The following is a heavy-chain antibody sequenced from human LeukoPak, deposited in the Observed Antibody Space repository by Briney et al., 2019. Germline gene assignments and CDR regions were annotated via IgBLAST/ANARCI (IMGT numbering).Heavy chain of an antibody. Sequence: GGSLRLSCEASGFSSSEYGMHWVRQGPGKRREGVAFIRSDGSNKYYADSVKGRFTVSRDNSKKTLYLQMNSLRGEDTAVYYCAKDHCSRCSEDDYLDSWGQGTLVTVSS. CDR1: GFSSSEYG. CDR2: IRSDGSNK. V-gene: IGHV3-30*02. D-gene: IGHD2-15*01. J-gene: IGHJ4*02. CDR3: AKDHCSRCSEDDYLDS.